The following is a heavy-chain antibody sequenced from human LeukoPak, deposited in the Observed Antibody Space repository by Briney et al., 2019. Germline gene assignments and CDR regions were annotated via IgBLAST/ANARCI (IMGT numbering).Heavy chain of an antibody. CDR1: GGSFSGYY. J-gene: IGHJ3*02. CDR2: INHSGST. Sequence: SETLSLTCAVYGGSFSGYYWSGIRQPPGKGLEWIGEINHSGSTNYNPSLKSRVTISVDTSKNQFSLKLSSVTAADTAVYYCARPRGPGAFDIWGQGTMVTVSS. CDR3: ARPRGPGAFDI. V-gene: IGHV4-34*01. D-gene: IGHD3-16*01.